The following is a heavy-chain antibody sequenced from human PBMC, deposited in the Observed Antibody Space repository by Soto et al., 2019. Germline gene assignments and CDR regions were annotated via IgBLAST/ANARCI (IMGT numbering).Heavy chain of an antibody. CDR1: GYSFTSHY. J-gene: IGHJ4*02. Sequence: GASVKVSCKAIGYSFTSHYMHWVRQAPGQGLEWMGTIYPGGVNIGYAQKFKGRVTISKDTSKNQVVLRMTNMDPVDTGTYYCARVRVDGYTMYYFDHWGQGTLVTVSS. CDR2: IYPGGVNI. V-gene: IGHV1-46*01. CDR3: ARVRVDGYTMYYFDH. D-gene: IGHD6-25*01.